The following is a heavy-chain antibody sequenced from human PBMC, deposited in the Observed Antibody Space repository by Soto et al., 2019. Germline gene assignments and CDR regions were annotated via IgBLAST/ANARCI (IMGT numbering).Heavy chain of an antibody. CDR2: SHNSGST. CDR1: GASISTGDYY. CDR3: AREIRYCTNGVCHSYGMDV. Sequence: SETLPLTSTDSGASISTGDYYWSWIRRPPWKGLEWIGYSHNSGSTYYNPSLRGRVTISLDTSKNQFSLKLSSVTATDTAVYFCAREIRYCTNGVCHSYGMDVWGQGALVTVSS. V-gene: IGHV4-30-4*01. J-gene: IGHJ4*02. D-gene: IGHD2-8*01.